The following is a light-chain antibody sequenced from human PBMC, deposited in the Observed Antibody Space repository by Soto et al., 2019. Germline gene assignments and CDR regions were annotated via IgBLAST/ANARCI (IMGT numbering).Light chain of an antibody. CDR3: KSYAGSNIYV. Sequence: QSALNQPASVSGSPGQSITIPCTGTSSDIGAYDFVSWYQHHPGKAPRLIIYEVVQRPSGVPDRFSGSKSGNTASLTVSGLQAADEADYFCKSYAGSNIYVFGSGTEFTVL. CDR2: EVV. CDR1: SSDIGAYDF. V-gene: IGLV2-8*01. J-gene: IGLJ1*01.